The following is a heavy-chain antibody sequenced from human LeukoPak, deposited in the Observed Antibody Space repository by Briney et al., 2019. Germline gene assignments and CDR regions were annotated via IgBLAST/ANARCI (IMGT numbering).Heavy chain of an antibody. V-gene: IGHV3-74*01. CDR1: GFTFSSYW. J-gene: IGHJ4*02. Sequence: GGSLRLSCAASGFTFSSYWMHWVRQAPGKGLVWVSRINSDGSSTSYADSVKGRFTISRDNAKNTLYLQMKSLRAEDTAVYYCARSSLNYDILTGYYSYGVDYWGQGTLVTVSS. CDR2: INSDGSST. D-gene: IGHD3-9*01. CDR3: ARSSLNYDILTGYYSYGVDY.